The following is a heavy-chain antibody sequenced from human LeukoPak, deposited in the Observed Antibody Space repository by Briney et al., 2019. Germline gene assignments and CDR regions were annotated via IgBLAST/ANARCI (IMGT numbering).Heavy chain of an antibody. Sequence: SETLSLTCTVSGGSISSYYWSWIRQPPGKGLEWIGYIYYSGSTNYNPSLKSRVTISVDTSKNQFSLKLSSVTAADTAVYYCARGATVTTHFDYLGQGTLVTVSS. V-gene: IGHV4-59*01. CDR2: IYYSGST. CDR1: GGSISSYY. D-gene: IGHD4-11*01. J-gene: IGHJ4*02. CDR3: ARGATVTTHFDY.